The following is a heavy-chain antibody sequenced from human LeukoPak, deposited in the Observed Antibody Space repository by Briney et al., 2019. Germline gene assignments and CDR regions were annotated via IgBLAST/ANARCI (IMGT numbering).Heavy chain of an antibody. J-gene: IGHJ4*02. CDR1: GYTFTSYD. V-gene: IGHV1-2*02. CDR2: INPNSGGT. CDR3: ARPYDSSGYYYFDY. D-gene: IGHD3-22*01. Sequence: ASVKVSCKASGYTFTSYDINWVRQATGQGLEWMGWINPNSGGTNYAQKFQGRVTMTRDTSISTAYMELSRLRSDDTAVYYCARPYDSSGYYYFDYWGQGTLVTVSS.